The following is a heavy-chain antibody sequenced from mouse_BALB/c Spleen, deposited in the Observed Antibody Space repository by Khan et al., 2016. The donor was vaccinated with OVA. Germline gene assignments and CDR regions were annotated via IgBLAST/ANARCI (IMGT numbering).Heavy chain of an antibody. CDR2: IWSAGST. Sequence: QVQLKQSGPGLVQPSQSLSITCTVSGFSLPNYSVHWVRQSPGKGLEWLGVIWSAGSTDYNEAFISRLTISKDNSTSKVFFQMNNLQPNDTARYYWTRRCYDYGRGALFAYWGQGTLVTVSA. V-gene: IGHV2-2*02. D-gene: IGHD2-4*01. CDR1: GFSLPNYS. J-gene: IGHJ3*01. CDR3: TRRCYDYGRGALFAY.